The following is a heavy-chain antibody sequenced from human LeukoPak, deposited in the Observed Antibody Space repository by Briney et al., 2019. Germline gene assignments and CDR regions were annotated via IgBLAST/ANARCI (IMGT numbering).Heavy chain of an antibody. Sequence: PSETLSLTCTVSGGSISSDYWTWIRQPPTKGLEWIGYIYYNEATSYNPSLKSRVTMSVDTSNKHFSLKMTSVTAADTAVYYCARYGGSGWVIDNWGQGTLVTVSS. CDR1: GGSISSDY. D-gene: IGHD6-19*01. CDR3: ARYGGSGWVIDN. J-gene: IGHJ4*02. V-gene: IGHV4-59*08. CDR2: IYYNEAT.